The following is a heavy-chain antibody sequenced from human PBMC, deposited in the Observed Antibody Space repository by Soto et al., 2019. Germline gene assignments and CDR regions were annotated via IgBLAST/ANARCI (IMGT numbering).Heavy chain of an antibody. CDR1: GGSISSYY. J-gene: IGHJ5*02. CDR2: IYYSGST. D-gene: IGHD6-13*01. CDR3: ARAKAPLYSSSCYWFDP. Sequence: QVQLQESGPGLVKPSETLSLTCTVSGGSISSYYWSWIRQPPGKGLEWIGYIYYSGSTNYNPSLNSRVTISVDTSQNQFSLKLSYVTAADTAVYYCARAKAPLYSSSCYWFDPWGQGTLVTVSS. V-gene: IGHV4-59*08.